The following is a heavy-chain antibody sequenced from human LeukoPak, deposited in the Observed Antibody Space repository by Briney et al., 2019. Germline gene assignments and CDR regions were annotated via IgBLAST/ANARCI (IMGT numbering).Heavy chain of an antibody. CDR2: ITSDGGSI. Sequence: GGSLRLSCSASRFTFSNFNMHWVRQAPGKGLQFVSGITSDGGSIDYADSVRGRFTISRDNSKNTLYLQMNSLRAEDTAVYYCAKDREYYYDSSGFDYWGQGTLVTVSS. V-gene: IGHV3-64*04. J-gene: IGHJ4*02. CDR1: RFTFSNFN. D-gene: IGHD3-22*01. CDR3: AKDREYYYDSSGFDY.